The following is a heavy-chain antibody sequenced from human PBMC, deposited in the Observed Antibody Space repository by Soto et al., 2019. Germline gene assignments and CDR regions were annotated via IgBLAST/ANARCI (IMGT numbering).Heavy chain of an antibody. CDR3: AREYSYGYHWFDP. J-gene: IGHJ5*02. Sequence: ASVKVSFKASGGTFSSYAISWVRQAPGQGLEWMGGIIPIFGTANYAQKFQGRVTITADESTSTAYMELSSLRSEDTAVYYCAREYSYGYHWFDPWGQGTLVTVSS. CDR2: IIPIFGTA. CDR1: GGTFSSYA. V-gene: IGHV1-69*13. D-gene: IGHD5-18*01.